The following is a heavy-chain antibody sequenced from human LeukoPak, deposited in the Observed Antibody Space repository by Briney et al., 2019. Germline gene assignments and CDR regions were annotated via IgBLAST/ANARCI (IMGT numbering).Heavy chain of an antibody. Sequence: GGPLRLSCAASGFTFRSYWMSWVRQAPGKGLEWVANINQGGSVQYYMDSVKGRFTISRDDTKNSLYVQMNSLRDEDTAVYYCARVEYSGWNLEYWGQGTLVTVSS. V-gene: IGHV3-7*01. J-gene: IGHJ4*02. D-gene: IGHD5-12*01. CDR1: GFTFRSYW. CDR3: ARVEYSGWNLEY. CDR2: INQGGSVQ.